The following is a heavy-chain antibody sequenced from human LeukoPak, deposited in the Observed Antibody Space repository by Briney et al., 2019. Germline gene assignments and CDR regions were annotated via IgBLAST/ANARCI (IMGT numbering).Heavy chain of an antibody. Sequence: SETLSLTCAVYGGSFSGYYWSWFRQPPGKGLEWIGEINHSGSTNYNPSLKSRVTISVDTSKNQFSLKLSSVAAADTAVYYCARGSIVVVPAARGRWFDPWGQGTLVTVSS. D-gene: IGHD2-2*01. J-gene: IGHJ5*02. CDR2: INHSGST. CDR1: GGSFSGYY. V-gene: IGHV4-34*01. CDR3: ARGSIVVVPAARGRWFDP.